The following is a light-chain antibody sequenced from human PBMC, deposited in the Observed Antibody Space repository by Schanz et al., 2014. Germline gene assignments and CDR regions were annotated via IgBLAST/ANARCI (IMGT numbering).Light chain of an antibody. CDR2: KAS. Sequence: AIQLTQSPSSLSASVGDRVTITCRASQDISSSLAWYQQKPGKAPKLLIYKASSLQSGVPSRFSGSGSGTEFTLTISSLQPEDFATYYCQQNYNYPLTFGQGTKLEIK. J-gene: IGKJ2*01. V-gene: IGKV1-6*01. CDR3: QQNYNYPLT. CDR1: QDISSS.